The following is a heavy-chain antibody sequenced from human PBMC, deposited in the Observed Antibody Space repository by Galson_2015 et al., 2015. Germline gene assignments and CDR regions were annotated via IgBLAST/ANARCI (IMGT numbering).Heavy chain of an antibody. D-gene: IGHD2-15*01. V-gene: IGHV3-23*01. CDR2: ISGVDGST. CDR3: AKSGGSGAEYLQH. J-gene: IGHJ1*01. Sequence: SLRLSCAASGFTFSKYAMTWVRQAPGKGLEWVSSISGVDGSTYFADSVEGRFTVSRDNYRNTLHLQMNSLRAEDTAVYFCAKSGGSGAEYLQHWGQGTLVTVSS. CDR1: GFTFSKYA.